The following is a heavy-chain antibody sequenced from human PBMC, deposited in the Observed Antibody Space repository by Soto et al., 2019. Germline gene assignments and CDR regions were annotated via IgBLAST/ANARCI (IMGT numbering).Heavy chain of an antibody. Sequence: PGGSLRLSYAASGFAFSDAWINWVRQAPWKGLEWVGRIKSKTDGGTTDFAAPVRGRFAISRDDSKNMVYMQMNSLKTEDTAVYYCTTDSYITMIVVRFDYWGNGTLVTVST. CDR2: IKSKTDGGTT. J-gene: IGHJ4*01. D-gene: IGHD3-22*01. V-gene: IGHV3-15*07. CDR1: GFAFSDAW. CDR3: TTDSYITMIVVRFDY.